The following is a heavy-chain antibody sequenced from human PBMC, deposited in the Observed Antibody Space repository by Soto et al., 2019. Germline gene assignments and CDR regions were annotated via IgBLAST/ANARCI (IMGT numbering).Heavy chain of an antibody. CDR3: ARLSQITMVRGVTVMDYYYYMDV. Sequence: SQTLSLTCAISGDSVSSNSAAWNWIRQSPSRGLEWLGRTYYRSKWYNDYAVSVKSRITINPDTSKNQFSLQLNSVTPEDTAVYYCARLSQITMVRGVTVMDYYYYMDVWGKGTTVTVS. CDR1: GDSVSSNSAA. V-gene: IGHV6-1*01. CDR2: TYYRSKWYN. J-gene: IGHJ6*03. D-gene: IGHD3-10*01.